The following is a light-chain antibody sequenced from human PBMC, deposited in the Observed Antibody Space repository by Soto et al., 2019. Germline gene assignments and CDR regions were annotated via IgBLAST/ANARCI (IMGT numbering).Light chain of an antibody. CDR2: EVS. J-gene: IGLJ1*01. CDR1: SSDVGLYDY. V-gene: IGLV2-14*01. CDR3: SSYTSSSTYV. Sequence: QSVLTQPASVTGSPGQSITISCTGTSSDVGLYDYVSWYQQYPGKVPKLIIYEVSNRPSGISDRFSGSKSGNTASLTISRLQSEDEADYYCSSYTSSSTYVFGTGTKVTVL.